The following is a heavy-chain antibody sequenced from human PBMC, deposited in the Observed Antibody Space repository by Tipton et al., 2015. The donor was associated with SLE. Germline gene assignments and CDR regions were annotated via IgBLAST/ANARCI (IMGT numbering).Heavy chain of an antibody. J-gene: IGHJ6*03. Sequence: TLSLTCTVSGGSISSYYWGWIRQPPGKGLEWIGSIYYSGSTYYNPSLKSRVTISVDTSKNQFSLKLSSVTAADTAVYYCARCSRKRLGLYYYYMDVWGKGTTVTVSS. CDR3: ARCSRKRLGLYYYYMDV. CDR2: IYYSGST. D-gene: IGHD1-26*01. V-gene: IGHV4-39*07. CDR1: GGSISSYY.